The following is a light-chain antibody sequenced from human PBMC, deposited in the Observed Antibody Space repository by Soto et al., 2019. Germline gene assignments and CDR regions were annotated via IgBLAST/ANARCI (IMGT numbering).Light chain of an antibody. Sequence: EIVMTQSPATLSVSPGERATLSCRASQSVSSNLAWYQQKPGQAPRLLIYGASTRATRIPARFSGSGSGTEFTLTISSLQSEDFAVYYCQQDNNWARTFGQGTKVEIK. J-gene: IGKJ1*01. CDR2: GAS. CDR1: QSVSSN. CDR3: QQDNNWART. V-gene: IGKV3-15*01.